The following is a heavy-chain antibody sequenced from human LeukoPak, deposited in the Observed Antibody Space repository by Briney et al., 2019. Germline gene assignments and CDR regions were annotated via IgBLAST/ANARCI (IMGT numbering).Heavy chain of an antibody. J-gene: IGHJ4*02. D-gene: IGHD3-22*01. CDR1: GFTFSSYS. CDR3: ARSYYDSSGYYYPFDY. V-gene: IGHV3-21*01. Sequence: GGSLRLSCAASGFTFSSYSMSWVRQAPGKGLEWVSSISSSSSYIYYADSVKGRFTISRDNAKNSLYLQMNSLRAEDTAVYYCARSYYDSSGYYYPFDYWGQGTLVTVSP. CDR2: ISSSSSYI.